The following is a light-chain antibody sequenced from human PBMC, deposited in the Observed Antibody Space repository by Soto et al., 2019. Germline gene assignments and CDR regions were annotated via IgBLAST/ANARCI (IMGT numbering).Light chain of an antibody. CDR3: SSYTSSSTLV. V-gene: IGLV2-14*01. Sequence: QSALTQPASVSGSPGQSITISCTGTSSDVGGYNYVSWYQQHPGKGPKLMIYDVRNRPSGVSNRFSGSKSGNTASLTISGLQAEDEADYYCSSYTSSSTLVFGGGTKVTVL. CDR1: SSDVGGYNY. CDR2: DVR. J-gene: IGLJ2*01.